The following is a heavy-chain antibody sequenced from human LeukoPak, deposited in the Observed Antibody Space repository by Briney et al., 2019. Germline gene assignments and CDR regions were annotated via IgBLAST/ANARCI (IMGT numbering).Heavy chain of an antibody. J-gene: IGHJ4*02. CDR1: GFTFSSYG. Sequence: GGTLRLSCAASGFTFSSYGMSWVRQAPGKGLEWVSHISSSSKTIYYAESVKGRFAISRDNAKNSLYLHMNSLRAEDTAVYYCARDQCSGPTCYSGRLDYWGQGILVTVSS. V-gene: IGHV3-48*01. D-gene: IGHD2-15*01. CDR2: ISSSSKTI. CDR3: ARDQCSGPTCYSGRLDY.